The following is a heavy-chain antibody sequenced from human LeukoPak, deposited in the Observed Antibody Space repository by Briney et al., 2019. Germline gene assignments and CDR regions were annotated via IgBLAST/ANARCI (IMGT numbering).Heavy chain of an antibody. D-gene: IGHD3-22*01. V-gene: IGHV3-15*07. J-gene: IGHJ5*02. Sequence: GGSLRLSCAASGFTFSNAWMNWVRQAPGKGLEWVGRIRSNSDGGTINYAAPVKGRFTLSRDDSKTTLYLQMNSLQTEDTAVYYCATDFYDSTWGQGTLVTVSS. CDR1: GFTFSNAW. CDR3: ATDFYDST. CDR2: IRSNSDGGTI.